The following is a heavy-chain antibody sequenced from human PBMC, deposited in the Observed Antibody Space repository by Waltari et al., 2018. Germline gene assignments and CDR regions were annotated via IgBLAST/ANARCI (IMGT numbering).Heavy chain of an antibody. Sequence: QVQLQESGPGLVKPSETLSLTCAVSGYSISSGYYWGWIRQPPGKGLEWIGSIYHSGRPYYHPPLKSRVTISVDTSKNQFSLKLSSVTAADTAVYYCASYLYSSGWDPYGMDVWGQGTTVTVSS. J-gene: IGHJ6*02. CDR2: IYHSGRP. CDR3: ASYLYSSGWDPYGMDV. CDR1: GYSISSGYY. D-gene: IGHD6-19*01. V-gene: IGHV4-38-2*01.